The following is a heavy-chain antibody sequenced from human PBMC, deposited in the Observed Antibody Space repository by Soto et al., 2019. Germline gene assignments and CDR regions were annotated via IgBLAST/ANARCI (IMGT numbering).Heavy chain of an antibody. CDR3: AKDYGDWTGLYYYGMDV. Sequence: GGSLRLSRAASGFTFSSYGMHWVRQAPGKGLEWVAVIWYNGSDKKYADSVKGRFTISRDNSEKTLYLQMNSLRAEDTAVYYCAKDYGDWTGLYYYGMDVWGQGTTVTVSS. J-gene: IGHJ6*02. D-gene: IGHD4-17*01. CDR1: GFTFSSYG. CDR2: IWYNGSDK. V-gene: IGHV3-33*06.